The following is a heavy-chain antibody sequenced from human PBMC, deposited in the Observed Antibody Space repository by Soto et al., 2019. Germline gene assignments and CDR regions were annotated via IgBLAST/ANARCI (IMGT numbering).Heavy chain of an antibody. V-gene: IGHV4-59*01. D-gene: IGHD1-7*01. Sequence: PSETLSLTCTFSGGSISSYYWSWIRQPPGKGLEWIGYIYYSGSTNYNPSLKSRVTISVDTSKNQFSLKLSSVTAADTAVYYCARAVNWDSYYFDYWGQGTLVTVSS. CDR1: GGSISSYY. CDR2: IYYSGST. CDR3: ARAVNWDSYYFDY. J-gene: IGHJ4*02.